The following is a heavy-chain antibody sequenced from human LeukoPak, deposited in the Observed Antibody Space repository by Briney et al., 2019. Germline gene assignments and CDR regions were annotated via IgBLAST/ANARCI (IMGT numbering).Heavy chain of an antibody. CDR1: GYSISSGYY. D-gene: IGHD2-2*01. J-gene: IGHJ3*02. Sequence: PSETLSLTCAVSGYSISSGYYCGWIRQPPGKGLEWIASMYHSGSTYYNPSLKSRVTISVDTSKNQFSLKLSSVTAADTAVYYCAKNYSSTSCYWNDAFDIWGQGTMVTVSS. CDR2: MYHSGST. V-gene: IGHV4-38-2*01. CDR3: AKNYSSTSCYWNDAFDI.